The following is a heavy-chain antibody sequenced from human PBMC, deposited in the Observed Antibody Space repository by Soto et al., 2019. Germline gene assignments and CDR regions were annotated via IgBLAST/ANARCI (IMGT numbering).Heavy chain of an antibody. CDR1: GFTLSNSW. CDR3: ATVFYD. D-gene: IGHD3-16*01. V-gene: IGHV3-74*01. CDR2: IDGEGGT. J-gene: IGHJ4*02. Sequence: EVQLVESGGALVQPGGSLRLSCAVSGFTLSNSWVHWVRQVPGKGLVWVSRIDGEGGTSYADSVKGRFTISRDNAENTLYLQMNSLRVEDTDVYYCATVFYDWGQGTLVTVS.